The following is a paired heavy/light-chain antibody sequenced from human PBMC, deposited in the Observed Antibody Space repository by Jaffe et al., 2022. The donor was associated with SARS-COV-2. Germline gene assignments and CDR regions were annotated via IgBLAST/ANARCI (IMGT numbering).Light chain of an antibody. J-gene: IGLJ2*01. CDR1: SSDIGAYNH. CDR2: DVK. Sequence: QSALTQPASVSGSPGQSITLSCTGTSSDIGAYNHVAWYQQHPGKAPKLIIYDVKSRPSGVSDRFSGSKSGNTASLTISGLLPDDEADYYCSSFAGGNTLIFGGGTKVTVL. V-gene: IGLV2-14*03. CDR3: SSFAGGNTLI.
Heavy chain of an antibody. CDR2: IHDTGRT. J-gene: IGHJ4*02. CDR3: AGSLGQCGISCFSEFAY. D-gene: IGHD3-10*01. V-gene: IGHV4-38-2*02. CDR1: DSSINGNFY. Sequence: QVQVLESGPGLVQPSETLSLTCNVSDSSINGNFYYAWFRQSPGKGLEWIGNIHDTGRTYYSPSLRGRVTLSIDTSEKHTSEKHLRVSLRVNSVTTADTAVYYCAGSLGQCGISCFSEFAYWGQGALVTVSS.